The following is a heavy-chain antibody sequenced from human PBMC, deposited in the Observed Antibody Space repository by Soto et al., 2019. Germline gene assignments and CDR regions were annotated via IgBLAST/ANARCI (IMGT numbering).Heavy chain of an antibody. D-gene: IGHD3-22*01. CDR3: AKDELYYYDSSGSYYYYGMDV. CDR2: ISGSGGST. V-gene: IGHV3-23*01. CDR1: GFTFSSYA. J-gene: IGHJ6*02. Sequence: GGSLRLSCAASGFTFSSYAMSWVRQAPGKGLEWVSAISGSGGSTYYADSVKGRFTISRDNSKNTLYLQMNSLRAEDTAVYYCAKDELYYYDSSGSYYYYGMDVWGQGTTVTVSS.